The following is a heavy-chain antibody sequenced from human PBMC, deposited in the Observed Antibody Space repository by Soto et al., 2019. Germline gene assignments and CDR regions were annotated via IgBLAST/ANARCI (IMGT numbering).Heavy chain of an antibody. D-gene: IGHD2-15*01. CDR3: AADYQHCSGGSCYFAFDI. CDR1: GFTFTSSA. V-gene: IGHV1-58*02. J-gene: IGHJ3*02. Sequence: QMQLVQSGPEVKKPGTSVKVSCKASGFTFTSSAMQWVRQARGQRLEWIGWIVVGSGNTNYAQKFQERVTITRYMSTSTAYMELSSLRSEDTAVYYCAADYQHCSGGSCYFAFDIWGQGTMVTVSS. CDR2: IVVGSGNT.